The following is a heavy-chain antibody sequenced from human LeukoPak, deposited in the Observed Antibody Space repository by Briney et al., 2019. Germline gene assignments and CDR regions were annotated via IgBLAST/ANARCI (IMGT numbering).Heavy chain of an antibody. CDR2: ISYDGGIT. D-gene: IGHD3-10*01. V-gene: IGHV3-30*01. J-gene: IGHJ4*02. CDR1: GFTFSSYA. CDR3: ARDSTYYYASGSSGPHYFDY. Sequence: GRSLRLSCAASGFTFSSYAMHWVRQAPGKGLEWVAVISYDGGITNYADSMKGRFTISRDNSKNTLYLQLNSLRAEDAAVYYCARDSTYYYASGSSGPHYFDYWGQGTLVTVSS.